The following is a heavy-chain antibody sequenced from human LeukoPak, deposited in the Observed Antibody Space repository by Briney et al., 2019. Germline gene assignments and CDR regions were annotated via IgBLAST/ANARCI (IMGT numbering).Heavy chain of an antibody. V-gene: IGHV1-69*04. CDR3: AIFGSGSYAWEPYYGMDV. D-gene: IGHD3-10*01. J-gene: IGHJ6*02. Sequence: ASVKVSCKASGGTFSSYAISWVRQAPGQGLEWMGRIIPILGIANYAQKFQGRVTITADKSTSTAYMELSSLRSEDRAVYYCAIFGSGSYAWEPYYGMDVWGQGTTVTVSS. CDR1: GGTFSSYA. CDR2: IIPILGIA.